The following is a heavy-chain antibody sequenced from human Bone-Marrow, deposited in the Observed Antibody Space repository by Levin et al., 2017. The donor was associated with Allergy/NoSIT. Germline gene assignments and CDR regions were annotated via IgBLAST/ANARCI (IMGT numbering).Heavy chain of an antibody. V-gene: IGHV5-51*01. J-gene: IGHJ2*01. Sequence: GESLKISCKGSGYSFTSYWIGWVRQMPGKGLEWMGIIYPGDSDTRYSPSFQGQVTISADKSISTAYLQWSSLKASDTAMYYCARYPMRFATSEYYDYYDSSFDWYFDLWGRGTLVTVSS. CDR2: IYPGDSDT. CDR1: GYSFTSYW. CDR3: ARYPMRFATSEYYDYYDSSFDWYFDL. D-gene: IGHD3-22*01.